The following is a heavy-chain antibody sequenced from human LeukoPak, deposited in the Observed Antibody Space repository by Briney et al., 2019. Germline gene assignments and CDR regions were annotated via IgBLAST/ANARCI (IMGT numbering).Heavy chain of an antibody. CDR1: GFTFSSYW. J-gene: IGHJ4*01. V-gene: IGHV3-74*01. Sequence: GGSLRLSCAASGFTFSSYWMNWVRQAPGKGLVWVSRIASDGSSTTYADSVKGRFSISRDNAKNTLYLQMNSLRVEDTAVYYWGRGRPQGKEYWGQGTLGTGSS. CDR3: GRGRPQGKEY. CDR2: IASDGSST.